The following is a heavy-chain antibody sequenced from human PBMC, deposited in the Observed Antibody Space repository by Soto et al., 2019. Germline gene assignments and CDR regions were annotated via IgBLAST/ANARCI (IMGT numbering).Heavy chain of an antibody. J-gene: IGHJ6*02. D-gene: IGHD6-13*01. CDR1: GFTLSSYN. CDR2: ISGSRDTI. Sequence: EVQLVESGGGLVQPGGSLRLSCAASGFTLSSYNMNWVRQAPGKGREWVSYISGSRDTIYYADFVKGRFTISRDNAKNSLYLQMDSLRDEDTAVYYCARDHVDSTWFAGIYSYCGVDVWSQATTVTVSS. CDR3: ARDHVDSTWFAGIYSYCGVDV. V-gene: IGHV3-48*02.